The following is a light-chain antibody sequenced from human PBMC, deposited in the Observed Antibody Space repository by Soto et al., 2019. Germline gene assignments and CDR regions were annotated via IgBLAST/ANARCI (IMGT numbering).Light chain of an antibody. CDR2: DVS. V-gene: IGLV2-14*03. CDR3: ASYTSSSTVV. Sequence: QSALTQPASVSGSPGQSITISCTGTTSDIGRFNYVSWYQHHPGKAPKLMIYDVSNRPSGLSNRFSGSKSGNTASLIISGLHAEDEADYYCASYTSSSTVVFGGGTKLTVL. CDR1: TSDIGRFNY. J-gene: IGLJ2*01.